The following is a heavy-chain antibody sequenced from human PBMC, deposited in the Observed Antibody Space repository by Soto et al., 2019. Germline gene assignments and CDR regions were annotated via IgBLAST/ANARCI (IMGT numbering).Heavy chain of an antibody. D-gene: IGHD1-1*01. V-gene: IGHV3-53*01. CDR3: ASWLEREHAYDI. Sequence: LRLSCAALGLTVRGKKYITWVRQAPWKGLEWVSALYDVDGTYYADSAKGRFTISRDNSNNIIYLQMNSLGPDDTAVYYCASWLEREHAYDIWGLGTMVTVSS. CDR2: LYDVDGT. CDR1: GLTVRGKKY. J-gene: IGHJ3*02.